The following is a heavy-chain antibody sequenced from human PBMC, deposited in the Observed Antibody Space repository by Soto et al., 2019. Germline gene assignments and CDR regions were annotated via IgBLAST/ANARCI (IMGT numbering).Heavy chain of an antibody. V-gene: IGHV4-30-4*01. D-gene: IGHD6-13*01. CDR3: ARGRPPYSSSWYPGYFDY. J-gene: IGHJ4*02. Sequence: SETLSLTCTVSDGSISSGDYYWSWIRQPPGKGLEWIGYIYYSGSTYYNPSLKSRVTISVDTSKNQFSLKLSSVTAADTAVDYCARGRPPYSSSWYPGYFDYWGQGTLVTVSS. CDR1: DGSISSGDYY. CDR2: IYYSGST.